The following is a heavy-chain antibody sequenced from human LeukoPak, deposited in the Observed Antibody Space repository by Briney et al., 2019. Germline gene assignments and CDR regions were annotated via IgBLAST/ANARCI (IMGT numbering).Heavy chain of an antibody. Sequence: HPGGSPRLSCAASGFTFSSYAMHWVRQAPGKGLEWVTVISYHARDQFYADSVKGRFTVSRDNSKNTLYLQMNSLRAEDSAVYYCAAQPCSGGVCYLDYWGQGTLVTVSS. CDR1: GFTFSSYA. D-gene: IGHD2-8*02. CDR2: ISYHARDQ. V-gene: IGHV3-30*04. J-gene: IGHJ4*02. CDR3: AAQPCSGGVCYLDY.